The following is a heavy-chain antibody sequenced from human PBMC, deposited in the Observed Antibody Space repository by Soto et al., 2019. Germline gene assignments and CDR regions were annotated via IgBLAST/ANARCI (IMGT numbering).Heavy chain of an antibody. V-gene: IGHV4-30-2*01. CDR3: VRDRGGGSGNSYLSQGTDV. D-gene: IGHD3-10*01. CDR2: IYNSGGT. J-gene: IGHJ6*02. Sequence: PSETLSLTCSVSRGSINSGGSSWAWIRQPPGKGLEWIGYIYNSGGTSQSPSLKSRLSISIDRSRNQFSLKLRSVTAADTAVYYCVRDRGGGSGNSYLSQGTDVWGQGITVTVSS. CDR1: RGSINSGGSS.